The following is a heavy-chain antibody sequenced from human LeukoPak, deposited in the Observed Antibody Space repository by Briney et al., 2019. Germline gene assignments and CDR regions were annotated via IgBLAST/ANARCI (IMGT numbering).Heavy chain of an antibody. V-gene: IGHV3-23*01. Sequence: GGSLRLSCAASGFTFSSYAMSWVRQAPGKGLEWVSAISGSGGSTYYADSVKGRFTISRDNAKNTLYLQMNSLRAEDTAVYYCARSQWLEAWFDPWGQGTLVTVSS. CDR3: ARSQWLEAWFDP. CDR2: ISGSGGST. D-gene: IGHD6-19*01. CDR1: GFTFSSYA. J-gene: IGHJ5*02.